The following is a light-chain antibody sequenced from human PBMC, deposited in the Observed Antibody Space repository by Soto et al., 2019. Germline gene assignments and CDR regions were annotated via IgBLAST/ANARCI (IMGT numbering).Light chain of an antibody. Sequence: EIVMTQSPATLSVSPGERVTLSCRASQSVSSNLVWYQQKPGQAPRLLMYGASTRATGIPARFSGSGSGTEFTLTISSLQSEDFAVYYCQQYDNWPLTFGGGTKVEIK. CDR1: QSVSSN. J-gene: IGKJ4*01. CDR2: GAS. V-gene: IGKV3-15*01. CDR3: QQYDNWPLT.